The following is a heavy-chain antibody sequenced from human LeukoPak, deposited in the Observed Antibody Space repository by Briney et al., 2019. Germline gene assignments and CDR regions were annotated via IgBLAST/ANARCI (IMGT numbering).Heavy chain of an antibody. V-gene: IGHV4-38-2*02. CDR3: ARQYSTNWYDDRGWFDP. CDR2: IYHSGST. Sequence: PSETLSLTCSVSTYSISSAYYWGWIRQPPGKGLQWIGSIYHSGSTSYNPSLKSQVTISVDTSKNQFSLKLSSVTAADTAFYYCARQYSTNWYDDRGWFDPWGQGTLVTVSS. J-gene: IGHJ5*02. D-gene: IGHD6-13*01. CDR1: TYSISSAYY.